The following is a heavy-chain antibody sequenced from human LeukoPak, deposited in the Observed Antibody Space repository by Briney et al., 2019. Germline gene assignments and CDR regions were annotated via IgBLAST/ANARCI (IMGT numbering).Heavy chain of an antibody. V-gene: IGHV3-11*01. D-gene: IGHD2-21*02. CDR3: ARARVVVTDY. CDR1: GFTFSDYY. J-gene: IGHJ4*02. CDR2: ISSGSTI. Sequence: GGSLRLSCAASGFTFSDYYMSWIRQAPGKGLEWVSYISSGSTIYYADSVKGRFTISRDNAKNSLYLQMNSLRAEDTAVYYCARARVVVTDYWGQGTLVTVSS.